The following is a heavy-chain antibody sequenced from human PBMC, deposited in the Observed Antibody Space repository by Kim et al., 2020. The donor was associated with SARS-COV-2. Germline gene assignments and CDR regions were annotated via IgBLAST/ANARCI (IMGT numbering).Heavy chain of an antibody. Sequence: RFTISRDNSKNTLYLQMNSLRAEDTAVYYCARDAMVRGVIRYYYYYGMDVWGQGTTVTVSS. CDR3: ARDAMVRGVIRYYYYYGMDV. D-gene: IGHD3-10*01. V-gene: IGHV3-30*07. J-gene: IGHJ6*02.